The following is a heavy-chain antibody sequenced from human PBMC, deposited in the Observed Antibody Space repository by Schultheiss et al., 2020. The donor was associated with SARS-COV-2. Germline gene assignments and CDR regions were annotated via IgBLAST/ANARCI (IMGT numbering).Heavy chain of an antibody. D-gene: IGHD6-19*01. J-gene: IGHJ4*02. CDR2: INHSGST. V-gene: IGHV4-39*07. CDR1: GGSISSSSYY. CDR3: ARDGPSSGWYGYFDY. Sequence: SETLSLTCTVSGGSISSSSYYWSWIRQPPGKGLEWIGEINHSGSTYYNPSLKSRVTISVDTSKNQFSLKLSSVTAADTAVYYCARDGPSSGWYGYFDYWGQGTLVTVSS.